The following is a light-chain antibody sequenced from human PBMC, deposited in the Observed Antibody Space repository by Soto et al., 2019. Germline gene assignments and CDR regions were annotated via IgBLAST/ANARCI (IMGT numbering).Light chain of an antibody. CDR2: GAS. V-gene: IGKV3-11*01. J-gene: IGKJ5*01. Sequence: EIVFTQSPDTLSLSPGEGASLSCRASQSVHTFLAWYQQKPVQAPRLLIYGASTRATGVPARFSGSGSGTDFTLTISSLEPEDFAVYYCHQRSNLPPDTFGQGTRLEIK. CDR1: QSVHTF. CDR3: HQRSNLPPDT.